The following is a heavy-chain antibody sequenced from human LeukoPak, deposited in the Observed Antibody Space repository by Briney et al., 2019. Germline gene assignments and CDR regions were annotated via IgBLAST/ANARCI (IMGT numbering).Heavy chain of an antibody. D-gene: IGHD5-18*01. J-gene: IGHJ3*02. CDR2: FSAYNGNT. CDR3: ARVSRYSYGFGYAFDI. CDR1: GYTFTSYG. Sequence: ASVKVSCKASGYTFTSYGISWVRQAPGQGLEWMGWFSAYNGNTNYAQKLQGRVTMTTDTSTSTAYMELRSLRSDDTAVYYCARVSRYSYGFGYAFDIWGQGTMVTVSS. V-gene: IGHV1-18*01.